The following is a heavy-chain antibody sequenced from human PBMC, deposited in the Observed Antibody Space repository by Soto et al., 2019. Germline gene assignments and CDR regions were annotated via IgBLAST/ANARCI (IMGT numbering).Heavy chain of an antibody. J-gene: IGHJ4*02. D-gene: IGHD3-10*01. CDR1: GFTFSSYA. CDR3: ARDLAPVLLDPYFDY. CDR2: ISGSGGST. Sequence: GGSLRLSCAASGFTFSSYAMSWVRQAPGKGLEWVSAISGSGGSTYYADSVKGRFTISRDNSKNTLYLQMNSLRAEDTAVYYCARDLAPVLLDPYFDYWGQGTLVTVSS. V-gene: IGHV3-23*01.